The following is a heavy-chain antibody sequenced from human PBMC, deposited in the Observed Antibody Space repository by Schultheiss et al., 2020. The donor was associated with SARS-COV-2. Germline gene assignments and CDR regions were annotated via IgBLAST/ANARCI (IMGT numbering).Heavy chain of an antibody. J-gene: IGHJ5*02. V-gene: IGHV4-4*08. CDR1: GGSISSYY. Sequence: SQTLSLTCTVSGGSISSYYWGWIRQPPGKGLEWIGRIYTSGSTYYNPSLKSRVTISVDTSKNQFSLKLSSVTAADTAVYYCARSDWSWFDPWGQGILVTVSS. CDR2: IYTSGST. CDR3: ARSDWSWFDP. D-gene: IGHD3-3*01.